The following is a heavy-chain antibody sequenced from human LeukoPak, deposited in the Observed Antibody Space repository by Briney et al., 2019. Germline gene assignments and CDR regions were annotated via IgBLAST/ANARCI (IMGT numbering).Heavy chain of an antibody. Sequence: GGSLRLSCVASGFTFSSYGMHWVRQAPGKGLEWVAVIWYDGSNKYYADSVKGRFTISRDNSKNTLYLQMNSLRAEDTAVYYCARDGYSRSWYGYFQHWGQGTLVTVSS. CDR1: GFTFSSYG. V-gene: IGHV3-33*08. CDR3: ARDGYSRSWYGYFQH. D-gene: IGHD6-13*01. CDR2: IWYDGSNK. J-gene: IGHJ1*01.